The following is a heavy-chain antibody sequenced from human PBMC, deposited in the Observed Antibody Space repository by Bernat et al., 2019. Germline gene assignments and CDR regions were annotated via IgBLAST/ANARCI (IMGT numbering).Heavy chain of an antibody. V-gene: IGHV3-30*18. CDR3: AKDTAIAY. D-gene: IGHD5-18*01. J-gene: IGHJ4*02. CDR2: ISYDGSNK. CDR1: GFTFSSYG. Sequence: QVQLVESGGGVVQPGRSLRLSCAASGFTFSSYGMHWVRQAPGKGLEWVAVISYDGSNKYYADSAKGRFTISRDNSKNTLYLQMNSLRAEDTAVYYCAKDTAIAYWGQGTLVTVSS.